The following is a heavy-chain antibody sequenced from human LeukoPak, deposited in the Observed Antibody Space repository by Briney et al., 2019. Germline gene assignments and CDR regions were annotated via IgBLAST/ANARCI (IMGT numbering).Heavy chain of an antibody. CDR3: AKDSKYASGSYNEEWRYLDN. Sequence: TGGSLRLSCAASGFTFSSTWMSWVRQAPGKGLEWVGNIQPDGSEGYPVDSVKGRFTISRDNARNSLFLQMNSLRAEDTAFYYCAKDSKYASGSYNEEWRYLDNWGQGTLVTVSS. CDR1: GFTFSSTW. V-gene: IGHV3-7*03. J-gene: IGHJ4*02. D-gene: IGHD3-10*01. CDR2: IQPDGSEG.